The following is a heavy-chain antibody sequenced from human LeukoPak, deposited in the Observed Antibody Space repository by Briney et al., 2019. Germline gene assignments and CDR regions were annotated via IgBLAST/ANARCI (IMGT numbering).Heavy chain of an antibody. D-gene: IGHD1-26*01. CDR2: IGSSGDGT. V-gene: IGHV3-23*01. J-gene: IGHJ4*02. Sequence: GSLRLSCAASGFTFSRYWMSWVRQAPGKGLGWVSGIGSSGDGTYYVDSVKGRFTISRDTSKSTLYLQMNSLRVEDTAVYYCAKDRGWERDRYYFDYWGQGTLVTVSS. CDR1: GFTFSRYW. CDR3: AKDRGWERDRYYFDY.